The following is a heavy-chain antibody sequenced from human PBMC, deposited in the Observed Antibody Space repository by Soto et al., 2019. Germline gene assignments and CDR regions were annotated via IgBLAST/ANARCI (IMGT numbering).Heavy chain of an antibody. Sequence: QITLNESGPTQVKPRQTLTLTCTFSGFALTTRGVGVGWIRQSPGKAPEWLALIYWDDDKRYNPSLKIRLTITQDTTKNQVVLTIADLDPADKATYYWSHRVLRTVFGLVTTTAIYFDFWGQGTPVAVSS. CDR2: IYWDDDK. CDR3: SHRVLRTVFGLVTTTAIYFDF. CDR1: GFALTTRGVG. D-gene: IGHD3-3*01. V-gene: IGHV2-5*02. J-gene: IGHJ4*02.